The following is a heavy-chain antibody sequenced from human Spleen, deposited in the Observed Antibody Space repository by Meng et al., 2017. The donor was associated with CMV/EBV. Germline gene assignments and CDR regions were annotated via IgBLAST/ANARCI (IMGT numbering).Heavy chain of an antibody. J-gene: IGHJ5*02. CDR2: IKQDGSEK. CDR3: ASDGSRDCSSTSCYYRT. D-gene: IGHD2-2*01. V-gene: IGHV3-7*01. CDR1: GFTFSSYW. Sequence: GESLKISCAASGFTFSSYWMSWVRQAPGKGLEWVANIKQDGSEKYYVDSVKGRFTISRDNAKNSLYLQMNSLRAEDTAVYYCASDGSRDCSSTSCYYRTWGQGTLVTVSS.